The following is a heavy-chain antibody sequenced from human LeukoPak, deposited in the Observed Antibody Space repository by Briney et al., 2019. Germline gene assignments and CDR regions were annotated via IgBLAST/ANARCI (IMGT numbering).Heavy chain of an antibody. CDR2: IIPIFGTA. CDR1: GGTFSSYA. CDR3: ARWDYGDSFGPGGCFDL. J-gene: IGHJ2*01. Sequence: SVKVSCKASGGTFSSYAISWVRQAPGQGLEWMGGIIPIFGTANYAQKFQGRVTITADKSTSTAYMELSSLRSEDAAVYYCARWDYGDSFGPGGCFDLWGRGTLVTVSS. D-gene: IGHD4-17*01. V-gene: IGHV1-69*06.